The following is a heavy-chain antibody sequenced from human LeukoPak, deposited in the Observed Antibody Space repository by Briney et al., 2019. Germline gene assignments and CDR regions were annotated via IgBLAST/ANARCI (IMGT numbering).Heavy chain of an antibody. D-gene: IGHD1-1*01. J-gene: IGHJ4*02. CDR2: IYHSGST. CDR3: AKVGWNRPLLVDY. CDR1: GGSISSGGYY. V-gene: IGHV4-30-2*01. Sequence: PSETLSLTCTVSGGSISSGGYYWSWIRQPPGKGLEWIGYIYHSGSTYYNPSLKSRVTISVDRSKNQFSLKLSSVTAADTAVYYCAKVGWNRPLLVDYWGQGTLVTVSS.